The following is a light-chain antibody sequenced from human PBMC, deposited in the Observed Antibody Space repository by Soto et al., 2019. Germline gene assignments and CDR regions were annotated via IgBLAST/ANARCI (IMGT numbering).Light chain of an antibody. V-gene: IGLV2-14*02. J-gene: IGLJ3*02. CDR1: TSDVGGYDV. CDR3: CSFTTTSTWL. Sequence: QSALTQPASVSGSPGQSITISCSGTTSDVGGYDVVSWYQQHPGKAPKLMIFEVNQRPSGVSTRFSGSKSGKTASLTISGLQAEDEADYYCCSFTTTSTWLFGGGTKLTVL. CDR2: EVN.